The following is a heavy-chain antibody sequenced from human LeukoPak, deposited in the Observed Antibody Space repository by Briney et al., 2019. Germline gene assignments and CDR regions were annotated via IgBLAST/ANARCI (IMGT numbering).Heavy chain of an antibody. J-gene: IGHJ3*02. D-gene: IGHD3-22*01. CDR3: ATGDYYDSSSYHDAFDI. CDR1: GYTLTELS. CDR2: FDPEDGET. V-gene: IGHV1-24*01. Sequence: ASVKVSCKVSGYTLTELSMHWVRQAPGKGLERMGGFDPEDGETIYAQKFQGRVTMTEDTSTDTAYMELSSLRSEDTAVYYCATGDYYDSSSYHDAFDIWGQGTMVTVSS.